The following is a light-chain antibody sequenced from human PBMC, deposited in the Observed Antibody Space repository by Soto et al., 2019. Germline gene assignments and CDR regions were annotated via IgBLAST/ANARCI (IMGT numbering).Light chain of an antibody. CDR2: GPS. J-gene: IGKJ5*01. CDR3: HQYNNWPLT. CDR1: QSVTSN. V-gene: IGKV3-15*01. Sequence: EIVMTQSPATLFVSPGERATLSCRASQSVTSNVAWYQQKPGQAPRLLIYGPSTRATGIPARFSGSGSGKEFTLTISSLQSEDFAVYYCHQYNNWPLTFGQGTRLEIK.